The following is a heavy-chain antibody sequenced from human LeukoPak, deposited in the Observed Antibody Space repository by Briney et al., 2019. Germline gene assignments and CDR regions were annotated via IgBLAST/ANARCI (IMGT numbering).Heavy chain of an antibody. CDR1: GDSINSLD. CDR3: AKADNYDFWSGYIYRPGFDY. Sequence: PSETLSLTCTVSGDSINSLDLWSWVRQPPGKGLEWVSGISGSGGSTYYADSVKGRFTISRDNSKNTLYLQMNSLRAEDTAVYYCAKADNYDFWSGYIYRPGFDYWGQGTLVTVSS. CDR2: ISGSGGST. J-gene: IGHJ4*02. D-gene: IGHD3-3*01. V-gene: IGHV3-23*01.